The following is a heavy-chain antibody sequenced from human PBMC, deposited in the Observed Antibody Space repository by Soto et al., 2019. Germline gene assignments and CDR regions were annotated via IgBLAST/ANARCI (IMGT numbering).Heavy chain of an antibody. CDR3: ARVVVAATSSSIYYYRMDV. Sequence: QVQLVQSGAEVKKPGSSVKVSCKASGGTFSSYAISWVRQAPGQGLEWMGGIIPIFGTANYAQKFQGRVTITADESTSTAYMELSSLRSEDTAVYYCARVVVAATSSSIYYYRMDVWGQGTTVTVSS. V-gene: IGHV1-69*12. CDR2: IIPIFGTA. J-gene: IGHJ6*02. D-gene: IGHD2-15*01. CDR1: GGTFSSYA.